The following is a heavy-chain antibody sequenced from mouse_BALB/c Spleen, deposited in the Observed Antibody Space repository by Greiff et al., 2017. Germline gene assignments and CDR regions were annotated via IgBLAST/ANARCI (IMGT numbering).Heavy chain of an antibody. Sequence: QVQLQQSGPGLVAPSQSLSITCTVSGFSLTSYGVHWVRQPPGKGLEWLGVIWAGGSTNYNSALMSRLSISKDNSKSQVFLKMNSLQTDDTAMYYCARVYDRYYYAMDYWGQGTSVTVSS. V-gene: IGHV2-9*02. CDR3: ARVYDRYYYAMDY. CDR2: IWAGGST. D-gene: IGHD2-14*01. J-gene: IGHJ4*01. CDR1: GFSLTSYG.